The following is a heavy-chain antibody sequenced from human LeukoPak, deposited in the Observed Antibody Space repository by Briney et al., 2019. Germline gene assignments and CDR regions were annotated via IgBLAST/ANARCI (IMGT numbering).Heavy chain of an antibody. D-gene: IGHD1-26*01. CDR3: AKGHQRGGFYYHYMDV. CDR2: IRYDGSNK. CDR1: GFTFSSYD. Sequence: PGGSLRLSCAASGFTFSSYDMHWVRQAPGKGLEWVAFIRYDGSNKYYADSVKGRFTISRDNSKNTLYLQMNSLRGEDTAVCYCAKGHQRGGFYYHYMDVWGKGTTVTVSS. J-gene: IGHJ6*03. V-gene: IGHV3-30*02.